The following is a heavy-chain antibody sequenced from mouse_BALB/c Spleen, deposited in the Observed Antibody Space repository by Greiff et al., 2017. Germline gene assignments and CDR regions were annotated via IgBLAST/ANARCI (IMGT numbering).Heavy chain of an antibody. Sequence: EVKLVESGGGLVKPGGSLKLSCAASGFTFSSSAMSWVRQTPEKRLEWVASISSGGSTYYSDSVKGRFTITRDNARNIPYLQMSSLRSEDTAMYYCARGRGAMDYWGQGTSVTVSA. CDR3: ARGRGAMDY. V-gene: IGHV5-6-5*01. CDR2: ISSGGST. CDR1: GFTFSSSA. J-gene: IGHJ4*01.